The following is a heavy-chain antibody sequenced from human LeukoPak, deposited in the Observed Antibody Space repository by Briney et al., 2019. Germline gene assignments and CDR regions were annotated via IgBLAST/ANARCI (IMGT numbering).Heavy chain of an antibody. Sequence: PGGSLRLSCAASGFTFSSYAMSWVRQAPGKGLEWVSAISGSGGSTYYADSVKGRFTISRDNSKNALYLQINSLRAEDTAVYYCARGTGSGSYYNWGPPPGYWGQGTLVTVSS. V-gene: IGHV3-23*01. CDR3: ARGTGSGSYYNWGPPPGY. D-gene: IGHD3-10*01. J-gene: IGHJ4*02. CDR1: GFTFSSYA. CDR2: ISGSGGST.